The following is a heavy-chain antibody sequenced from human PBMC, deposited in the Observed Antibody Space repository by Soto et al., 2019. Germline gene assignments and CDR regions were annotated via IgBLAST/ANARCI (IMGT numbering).Heavy chain of an antibody. CDR2: FYSSGSI. D-gene: IGHD6-19*01. Sequence: SETLSLTCFVSGYSITAGGYYWSWIRHHPGKGLEWIGSFYSSGSIIYNPSLRSRVSISGDTPSNQFSMSLTSVTAADTARYYCARMYSSGSGWFHPWGQGTLVTVSS. CDR3: ARMYSSGSGWFHP. V-gene: IGHV4-31*03. J-gene: IGHJ5*02. CDR1: GYSITAGGYY.